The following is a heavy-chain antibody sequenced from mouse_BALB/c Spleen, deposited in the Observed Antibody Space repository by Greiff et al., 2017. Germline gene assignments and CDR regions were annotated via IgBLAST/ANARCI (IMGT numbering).Heavy chain of an antibody. Sequence: QVTLKESGPGILQPSQTLSLTCSFSGFSLSTSGMGVSWIRQPSGKGLEWLAHIYWDDDKRYNPSLKSRLTISKDTSSNQVFLKITSVDTADTATYYCARLTARASFAYWGQGTLVTVSA. CDR1: GFSLSTSGMG. CDR3: ARLTARASFAY. D-gene: IGHD3-2*01. V-gene: IGHV8-12*01. J-gene: IGHJ3*01. CDR2: IYWDDDK.